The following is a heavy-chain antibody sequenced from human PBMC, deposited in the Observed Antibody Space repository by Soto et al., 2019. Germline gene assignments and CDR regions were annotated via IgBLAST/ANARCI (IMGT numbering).Heavy chain of an antibody. CDR3: ARDLGHSGYLKRGGMDV. J-gene: IGHJ6*02. V-gene: IGHV1-69*13. Sequence: GASVKVSCKASGGTFSSYAISWVRQAPGQGLEWMGGIIPIFGTANYAQKFQGRVTITADESKNTLYLQMNSLRAEDTAVYYCARDLGHSGYLKRGGMDVWGQGTTVTVSS. D-gene: IGHD5-12*01. CDR2: IIPIFGTA. CDR1: GGTFSSYA.